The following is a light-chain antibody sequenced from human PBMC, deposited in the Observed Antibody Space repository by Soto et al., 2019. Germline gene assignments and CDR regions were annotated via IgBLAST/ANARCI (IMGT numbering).Light chain of an antibody. V-gene: IGKV3-11*01. CDR3: QQRSDWPPELT. J-gene: IGKJ4*01. Sequence: MTQSPDTLSASPGERVSLSCRASQSVNHNLAWYQQKPGQPPRLLIYDKSSRATGIPARFSGSASGADFTLTISSLEPGDFAVYYCQQRSDWPPELTFGGGTKVDI. CDR1: QSVNHN. CDR2: DKS.